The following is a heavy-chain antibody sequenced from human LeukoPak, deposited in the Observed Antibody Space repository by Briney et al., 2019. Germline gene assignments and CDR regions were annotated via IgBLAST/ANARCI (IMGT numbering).Heavy chain of an antibody. CDR2: ISGSSSYI. CDR3: AREDDWNYEDS. V-gene: IGHV3-21*01. D-gene: IGHD1-7*01. CDR1: GFTFSSYS. Sequence: GGSLRLSCAASGFTFSSYSMNWVRQAPGKGLEWVSSISGSSSYIYYADSVKGRFTISRDNAKNSLYLQMNSMRAEDTAIYYCAREDDWNYEDSWGQGTLVTVSS. J-gene: IGHJ4*02.